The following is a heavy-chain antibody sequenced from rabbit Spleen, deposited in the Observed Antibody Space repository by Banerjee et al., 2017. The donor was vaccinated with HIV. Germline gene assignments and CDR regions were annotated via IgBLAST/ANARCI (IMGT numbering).Heavy chain of an antibody. V-gene: IGHV1S40*01. CDR2: IEIGSSGFT. J-gene: IGHJ6*01. Sequence: QSLEESGGDLVKPGASLTLTCTASGFSFSGSSYMCWVRQAPGKGLEWVACIEIGSSGFTYYANWAKGRFTISKTSSTTVTLQVTSLTAADTATYFCARDTSSSFSSYGMDLWGPGTLVTVS. CDR1: GFSFSGSSY. D-gene: IGHD1-1*01. CDR3: ARDTSSSFSSYGMDL.